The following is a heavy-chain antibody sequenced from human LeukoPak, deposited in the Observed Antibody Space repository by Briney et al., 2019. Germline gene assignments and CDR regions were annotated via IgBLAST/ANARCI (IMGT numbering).Heavy chain of an antibody. CDR2: ISSSSSTI. D-gene: IGHD1-14*01. CDR3: ARDCEPLRPGAFDI. CDR1: GFTFSTYS. Sequence: PGGSLRLSCAASGFTFSTYSMNWVRQAPGKGLEWVSYISSSSSTIYYADSVKGRFTISRDNAKNSLYLQMNSLRAEDTAVYYCARDCEPLRPGAFDIWGQGTMVTVSS. V-gene: IGHV3-48*01. J-gene: IGHJ3*02.